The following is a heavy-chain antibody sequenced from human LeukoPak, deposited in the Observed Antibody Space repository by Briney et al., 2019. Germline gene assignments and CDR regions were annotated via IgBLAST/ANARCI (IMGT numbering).Heavy chain of an antibody. Sequence: PSETLSLTCAVYGGSFSGYYWSWIRQPPGKGLEWIGEINHSGSTNYNPSLKSRVTISVDTSKSQFSLKLSSVTAADTAVYYCARGIAARPFFDYWGQGTLVTVSS. CDR1: GGSFSGYY. D-gene: IGHD6-6*01. CDR2: INHSGST. J-gene: IGHJ4*02. V-gene: IGHV4-34*01. CDR3: ARGIAARPFFDY.